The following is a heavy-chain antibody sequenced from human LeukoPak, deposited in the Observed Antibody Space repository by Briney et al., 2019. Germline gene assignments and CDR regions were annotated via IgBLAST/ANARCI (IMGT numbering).Heavy chain of an antibody. J-gene: IGHJ4*02. CDR1: ELSVSSNY. D-gene: IGHD2-21*01. CDR2: LYSSGRT. Sequence: GGSLRLSCAASELSVSSNYMSWIRQAPGKGLEWVAILYSSGRTEYADSVKGRFAVSRDNSKNTLYLQMNSLRVGDTAVYYCAREIGRGVISPYFDHWGQGALVTVSS. V-gene: IGHV3-53*01. CDR3: AREIGRGVISPYFDH.